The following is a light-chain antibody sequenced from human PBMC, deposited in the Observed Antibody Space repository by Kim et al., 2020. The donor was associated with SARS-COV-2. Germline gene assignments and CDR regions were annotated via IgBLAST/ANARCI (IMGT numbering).Light chain of an antibody. V-gene: IGLV1-40*01. CDR2: ANR. Sequence: QSVTISCTGNGSNIGANYDVHWYQQLPGTAPKLLIYANRNRPSGVPDRFSGSKSGTSASLAITGLQADDEGDFYCQSYDSRLTGPVFGTGTTVTVL. CDR1: GSNIGANYD. CDR3: QSYDSRLTGPV. J-gene: IGLJ1*01.